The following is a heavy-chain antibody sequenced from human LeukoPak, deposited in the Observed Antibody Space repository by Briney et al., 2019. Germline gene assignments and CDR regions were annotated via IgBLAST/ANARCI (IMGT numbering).Heavy chain of an antibody. CDR2: IYEGGDI. J-gene: IGHJ3*02. CDR1: GFTVSRTY. CDR3: ARDPSGTGTGFDI. V-gene: IGHV3-66*01. D-gene: IGHD3/OR15-3a*01. Sequence: GGSLRLSCAALGFTVSRTYMRWVRQAPGKGLEWVSVIYEGGDIYYADSVRGRFAISRDNSKNTVYLQMNGLRGEDTAVYHCARDPSGTGTGFDIWGQGTMVTVSS.